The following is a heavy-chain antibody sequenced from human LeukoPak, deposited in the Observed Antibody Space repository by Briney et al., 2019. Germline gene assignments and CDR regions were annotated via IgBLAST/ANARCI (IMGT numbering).Heavy chain of an antibody. D-gene: IGHD3-3*01. CDR1: GFTFSSYG. J-gene: IGHJ4*02. CDR3: ARSYDFFDY. Sequence: GGSLRLSCAASGFTFSSYGMHWVRQAPGKGLEWVANIKQDGSEKYYVDSVKGRFTISRDNAKNSLYLQMNSLRAEDTAVYYCARSYDFFDYWGQGTLVTVSS. V-gene: IGHV3-7*01. CDR2: IKQDGSEK.